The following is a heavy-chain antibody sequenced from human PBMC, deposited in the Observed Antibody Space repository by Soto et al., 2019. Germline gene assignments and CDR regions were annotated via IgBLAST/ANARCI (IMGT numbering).Heavy chain of an antibody. CDR3: ARSYRRGDYSYYYPMAV. CDR1: GGSISSGDYY. CDR2: IYYTGVT. V-gene: IGHV4-30-4*01. Sequence: PSETLSLTCTVSGGSISSGDYYWSWIRQPPGKGLEWIGYIYYTGVTYYNPSLKSRVIISGDTSKKQFSLKLSSVTAADTAVYYCARSYRRGDYSYYYPMAVSGQGTTVTVSS. J-gene: IGHJ6*02.